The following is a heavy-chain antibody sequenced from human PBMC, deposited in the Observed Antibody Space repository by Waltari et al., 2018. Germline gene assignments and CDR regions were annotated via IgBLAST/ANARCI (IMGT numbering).Heavy chain of an antibody. CDR2: DLPILGIA. CDR3: ARTHDSSGYYSLYFDY. Sequence: QVQLVQSGAAVKKPGSSVKVSCQDSGGTFSSYNTRWVRPAPGQGLEWMGRDLPILGIANNAKKFQGRGTITAAKSTSTAYMGLSSLRSEDTAVYYCARTHDSSGYYSLYFDYWGQGTLVTVSS. V-gene: IGHV1-69*02. D-gene: IGHD3-22*01. J-gene: IGHJ4*02. CDR1: GGTFSSYN.